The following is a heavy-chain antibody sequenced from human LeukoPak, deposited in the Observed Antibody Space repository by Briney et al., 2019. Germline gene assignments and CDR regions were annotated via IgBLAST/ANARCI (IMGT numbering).Heavy chain of an antibody. CDR1: GFTFSNAW. D-gene: IGHD2-15*01. J-gene: IGHJ4*02. Sequence: GGSLRLSCAASGFTFSNAWMSWVRQAPGKGLEWVGRIKSKTDGGTTDYAAPVKGRFTISRDDSKNTLYLQMNSLKIEDTAVYFCTWVDCSGGSCYFASWGQGTQVTVSS. CDR2: IKSKTDGGTT. V-gene: IGHV3-15*01. CDR3: TWVDCSGGSCYFAS.